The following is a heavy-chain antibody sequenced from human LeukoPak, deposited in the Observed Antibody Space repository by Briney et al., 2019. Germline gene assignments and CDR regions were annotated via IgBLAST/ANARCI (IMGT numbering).Heavy chain of an antibody. V-gene: IGHV3-23*01. CDR1: GFTFSSYS. Sequence: GGSLRLSCAASGFTFSSYSMNWVRQAPGKGLEWVSAISGSGGSTYYADSVKGRFTISRDNSKNTLYLQMNSLRAEDTAVYYCAKRERYYDFWSGYYPPLDYWGQGTLVTVSS. D-gene: IGHD3-3*01. J-gene: IGHJ4*02. CDR2: ISGSGGST. CDR3: AKRERYYDFWSGYYPPLDY.